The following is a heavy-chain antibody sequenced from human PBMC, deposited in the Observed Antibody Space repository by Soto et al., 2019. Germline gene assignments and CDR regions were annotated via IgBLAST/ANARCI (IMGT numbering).Heavy chain of an antibody. J-gene: IGHJ4*02. CDR1: GYTFTGYY. D-gene: IGHD6-19*01. CDR2: INPNSGGT. V-gene: IGHV1-2*04. CDR3: ARATSNLRGEYSSGSFDY. Sequence: ASVKVSCKASGYTFTGYYMHWVRQAPGQGLEWMGWINPNSGGTNYAQKFQGWVTMTRDTSISTAYMELSRLRSDDTAVYYCARATSNLRGEYSSGSFDYWGQGTLVTVSS.